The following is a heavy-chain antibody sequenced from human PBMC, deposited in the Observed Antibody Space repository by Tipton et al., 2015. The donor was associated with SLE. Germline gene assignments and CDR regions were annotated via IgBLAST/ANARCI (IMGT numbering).Heavy chain of an antibody. CDR2: IYDSGST. CDR3: ARWRGYGPSFDY. V-gene: IGHV4-59*01. CDR1: GGSISGYY. Sequence: TLSLTCTVSGGSISGYYWGWIRQPPGKGLEWIGYIYDSGSTSYKPSLKTRVTISVDTSKNQFSLKPSSVTVADTAVYYCARWRGYGPSFDYWGQGTLVTVSS. D-gene: IGHD5-18*01. J-gene: IGHJ4*02.